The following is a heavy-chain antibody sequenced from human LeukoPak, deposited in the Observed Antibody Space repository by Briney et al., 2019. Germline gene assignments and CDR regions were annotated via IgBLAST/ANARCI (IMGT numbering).Heavy chain of an antibody. Sequence: SQTLSLTCTVSGGSISSGSYYWSWIRQPAGKGLEWIGRIYTSGSTNYNPSLKSRVTISVDTSKNQFSLKLSSVTAADTAVYYCARVRCSSTSCYRRYYYYYMDVWGKGTTVTVSS. D-gene: IGHD2-2*01. V-gene: IGHV4-61*02. CDR2: IYTSGST. J-gene: IGHJ6*03. CDR3: ARVRCSSTSCYRRYYYYYMDV. CDR1: GGSISSGSYY.